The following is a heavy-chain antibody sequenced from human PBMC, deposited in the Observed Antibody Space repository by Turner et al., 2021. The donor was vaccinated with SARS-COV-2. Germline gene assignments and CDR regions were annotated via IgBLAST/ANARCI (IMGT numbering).Heavy chain of an antibody. Sequence: LQLQESGPGLVKPSETLSLTCTVSGCSISSSSYYWGWIRRPPGQGLEWIGGIYYSGSTYYNPSLKSRVTISVDTSKNQFSLKLSSVNAADTAVYYCARLTVGYYGSGSYYHYGMDVWGQGTTVTVSS. J-gene: IGHJ6*02. CDR1: GCSISSSSYY. CDR3: ARLTVGYYGSGSYYHYGMDV. CDR2: IYYSGST. V-gene: IGHV4-39*01. D-gene: IGHD3-10*01.